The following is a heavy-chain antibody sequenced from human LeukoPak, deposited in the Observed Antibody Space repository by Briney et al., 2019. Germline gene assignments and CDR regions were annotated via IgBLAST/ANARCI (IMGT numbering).Heavy chain of an antibody. D-gene: IGHD6-19*01. J-gene: IGHJ4*02. V-gene: IGHV1-18*04. CDR1: GYTFTSYG. Sequence: AAVKVSCKASGYTFTSYGINWVRQAPGQGLEWMGWISGHNGHTNYVQKMQGRVTMTTDTSTNTAYMELRNLTSDDTAVYYCARGPGIAVAGVFDYWGQGSLVTVSS. CDR3: ARGPGIAVAGVFDY. CDR2: ISGHNGHT.